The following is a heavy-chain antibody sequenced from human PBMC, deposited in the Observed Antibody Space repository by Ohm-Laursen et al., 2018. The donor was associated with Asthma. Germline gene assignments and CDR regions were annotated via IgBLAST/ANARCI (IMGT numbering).Heavy chain of an antibody. CDR1: GGSVSSGSYY. V-gene: IGHV4-61*01. D-gene: IGHD6-13*01. Sequence: TLSLTCTVSGGSVSSGSYYWSWIRQPPGKGLEWIGYIYYSGSTNYNPSLKSRVTISVDTSKNQFSLKLSSVTAADTAVYYCARGRQQLPLDYWGQGTLVTVSS. CDR3: ARGRQQLPLDY. CDR2: IYYSGST. J-gene: IGHJ4*02.